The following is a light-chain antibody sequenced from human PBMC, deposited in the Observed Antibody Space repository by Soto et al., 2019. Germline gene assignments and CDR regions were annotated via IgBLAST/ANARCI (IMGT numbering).Light chain of an antibody. CDR3: QQSNSVPPT. V-gene: IGKV1-39*01. CDR2: AAS. Sequence: DIQMTQSPSSLSASVGDRVTITCRASQTISSYLNWFQQKPGKAPKLLIYAASSLQSGVPSRFSGSGSGTDFTLTITSLQPEDFATYYSQQSNSVPPTLGGGTKFDIK. J-gene: IGKJ4*01. CDR1: QTISSY.